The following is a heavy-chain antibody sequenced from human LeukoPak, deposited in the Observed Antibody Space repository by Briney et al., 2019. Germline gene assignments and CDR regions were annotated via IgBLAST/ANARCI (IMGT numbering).Heavy chain of an antibody. J-gene: IGHJ3*02. CDR3: ARGDAFDI. Sequence: SETLSLTCAVYGGSFSGYYWSWIRQPPGKGLEWIGEINHSGSTNYNPSLKSRVTISVDTSKNQFSLKLSSVTAADTAVYYCARGDAFDIWGQGTMVTVSS. CDR1: GGSFSGYY. CDR2: INHSGST. V-gene: IGHV4-34*01.